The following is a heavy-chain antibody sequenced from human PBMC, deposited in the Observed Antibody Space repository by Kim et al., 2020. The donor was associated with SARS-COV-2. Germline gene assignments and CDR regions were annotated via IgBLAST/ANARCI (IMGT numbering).Heavy chain of an antibody. Sequence: LKSRVTISVDTSKNQFSLKLSSVTAADTAVYYCARAAASYSSSWYDWFDPWGQGTLVTVSS. D-gene: IGHD6-13*01. CDR3: ARAAASYSSSWYDWFDP. V-gene: IGHV4-39*07. J-gene: IGHJ5*02.